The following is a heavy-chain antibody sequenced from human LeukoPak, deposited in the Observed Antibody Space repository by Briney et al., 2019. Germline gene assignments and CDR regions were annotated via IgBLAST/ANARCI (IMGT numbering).Heavy chain of an antibody. CDR1: GFTFSSYG. CDR2: IWYDGSNN. D-gene: IGHD1-26*01. V-gene: IGHV3-33*01. CDR3: ARETSGSYSPLGC. J-gene: IGHJ4*02. Sequence: PGGSLRLSCAASGFTFSSYGMHWVRQAPGKGLEWVALIWYDGSNNYYADSVRGRFTVSRDNSKNTLYLQMNSLRAEDTAVYYCARETSGSYSPLGCWGQGTLVTVSS.